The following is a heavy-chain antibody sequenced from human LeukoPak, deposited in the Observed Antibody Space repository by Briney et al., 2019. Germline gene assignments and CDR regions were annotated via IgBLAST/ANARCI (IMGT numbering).Heavy chain of an antibody. CDR1: GYTFTSYG. D-gene: IGHD2-15*01. CDR2: INTYNGNT. J-gene: IGHJ3*02. Sequence: ASVKVSCKASGYTFTSYGISWVRQAPGQGLEWMGWINTYNGNTKYAQKFQGRVTMTTDTSTSTAYMELRSLRSDDTAVYYCARDFYCSGGSCYDVFDIWGQGTMVTVSS. CDR3: ARDFYCSGGSCYDVFDI. V-gene: IGHV1-18*01.